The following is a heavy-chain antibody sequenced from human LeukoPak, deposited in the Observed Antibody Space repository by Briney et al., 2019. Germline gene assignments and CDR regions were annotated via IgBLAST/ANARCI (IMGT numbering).Heavy chain of an antibody. CDR3: AKDHSYLTVTGFDY. CDR1: GGSISSSSYY. Sequence: ETLSLTCTVSGGSISSSSYYWGWIRQPPGKGLEWVSAISGSGGSTYYADSVKGRSTISRDNSKNTLYLQMSSLRAEDTAVYYCAKDHSYLTVTGFDYWGQGTLVTVSS. V-gene: IGHV3-23*01. J-gene: IGHJ4*02. CDR2: ISGSGGST. D-gene: IGHD1-14*01.